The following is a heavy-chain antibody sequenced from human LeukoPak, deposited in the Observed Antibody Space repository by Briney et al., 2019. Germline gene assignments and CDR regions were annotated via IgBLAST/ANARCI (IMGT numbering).Heavy chain of an antibody. CDR1: GYSVTSYW. CDR3: ARRGYYASDAFDI. CDR2: IYPGDSDT. D-gene: IGHD3-10*01. J-gene: IGHJ3*02. Sequence: GESLKISCKGSGYSVTSYWIGWVRQMPGKGLEWMGIIYPGDSDTRYSPSFQGQVTISADKSISTAYLQWSSLKASDTAMYYCARRGYYASDAFDIWGQGTMVTVSS. V-gene: IGHV5-51*01.